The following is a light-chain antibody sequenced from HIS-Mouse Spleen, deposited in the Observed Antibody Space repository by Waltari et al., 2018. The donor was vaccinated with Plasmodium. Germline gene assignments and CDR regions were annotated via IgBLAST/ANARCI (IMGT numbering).Light chain of an antibody. CDR2: DVS. CDR1: SIDVARYHY. J-gene: IGLJ1*01. V-gene: IGLV2-11*01. CDR3: CSYAGSYTYV. Sequence: QSALTQPRSVSGSPGPSVTISCTATSIDVARYHYVSWYHQHPGKAPKLMIYDVSKRPSGVHDRFSGSKSGNTASLTISGLQAEDEADYYCCSYAGSYTYVFGTGTKVTVL.